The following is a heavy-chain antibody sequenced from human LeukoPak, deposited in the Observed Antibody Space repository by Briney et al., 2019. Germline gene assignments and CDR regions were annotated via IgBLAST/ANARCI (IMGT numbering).Heavy chain of an antibody. Sequence: PSHTLSLTCTVTAGSISSYHWSWIRQPAGKGLEWLRRINNSGTTTYNPSLKSRATMSVDTSKNQVSLMVSAVTAADTAVYYCSRESWIQLTEYNWLDPWGQGTLVTVS. CDR1: AGSISSYH. CDR2: INNSGTT. J-gene: IGHJ5*02. V-gene: IGHV4-4*07. CDR3: SRESWIQLTEYNWLDP. D-gene: IGHD5-18*01.